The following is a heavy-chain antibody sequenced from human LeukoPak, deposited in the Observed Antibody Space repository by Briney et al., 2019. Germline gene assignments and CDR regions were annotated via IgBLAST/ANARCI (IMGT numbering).Heavy chain of an antibody. CDR3: ARPDYDFWSGSPGGHYMDV. CDR2: ISSSSRHV. Sequence: SGGSLRLSCAASGFTFTTYSMTWVRQAPGKGPEWVSSISSSSRHVYYADSVRGRFTISRDNAKNSLYLQMDRLRAEDTAVYYCARPDYDFWSGSPGGHYMDVWGKGTTVTVSS. CDR1: GFTFTTYS. D-gene: IGHD3-3*01. V-gene: IGHV3-21*01. J-gene: IGHJ6*03.